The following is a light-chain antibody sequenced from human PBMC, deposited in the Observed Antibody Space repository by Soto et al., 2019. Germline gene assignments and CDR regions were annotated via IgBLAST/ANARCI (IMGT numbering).Light chain of an antibody. CDR1: SGDIVSYNR. V-gene: IGLV2-14*01. J-gene: IGLJ1*01. CDR2: EVT. CDR3: SSYTNINTRACV. Sequence: QSVLTQPASVSGSPGQSITISCTGTSGDIVSYNRVSWHQQHPGKAPKLIIYEVTDRPSGVSNRFSGSKSGNTASLTISGLQAEDEAEYYCSSYTNINTRACVFGTGTKGTVL.